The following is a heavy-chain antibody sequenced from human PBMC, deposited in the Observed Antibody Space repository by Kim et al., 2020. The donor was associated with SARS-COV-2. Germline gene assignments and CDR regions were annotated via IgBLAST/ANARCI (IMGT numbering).Heavy chain of an antibody. D-gene: IGHD4-4*01. CDR3: ARGPNYSPFDY. Sequence: YDAHSVRGRFTLSRDNDKNSLFLQMNSLRAEDTAVYYCARGPNYSPFDYWGQGTLVTVSS. V-gene: IGHV3-48*03. J-gene: IGHJ4*02.